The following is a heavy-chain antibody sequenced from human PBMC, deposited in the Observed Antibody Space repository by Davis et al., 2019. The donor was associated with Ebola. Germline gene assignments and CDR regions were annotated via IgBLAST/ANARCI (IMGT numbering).Heavy chain of an antibody. CDR1: GFTFSSYS. Sequence: GESLKISCAASGFTFSSYSMNWVRQAPGKGLEWVSSISSSSSYIYYADSVKGRFTISRDNAKNSLYLQMNSLRAEDTAVYYCAMFFYGDYGSTYFDYWGQGTLVTVSS. D-gene: IGHD4-17*01. CDR2: ISSSSSYI. J-gene: IGHJ4*02. V-gene: IGHV3-21*01. CDR3: AMFFYGDYGSTYFDY.